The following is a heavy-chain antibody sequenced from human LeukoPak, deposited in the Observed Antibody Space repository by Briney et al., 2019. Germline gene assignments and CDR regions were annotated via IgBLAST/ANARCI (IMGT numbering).Heavy chain of an antibody. Sequence: SETLSLTCAVSGGSISSSNWWSWIRQPPGKGLEWIGEIYHSGSTNYNPSLKSRVTISVDTSKNQFSLKLSSVTAADTAVYYCARVNPYYDFWSGYPYYFDYWGQGTLVTVSS. CDR3: ARVNPYYDFWSGYPYYFDY. D-gene: IGHD3-3*01. CDR1: GGSISSSNW. V-gene: IGHV4-4*02. J-gene: IGHJ4*02. CDR2: IYHSGST.